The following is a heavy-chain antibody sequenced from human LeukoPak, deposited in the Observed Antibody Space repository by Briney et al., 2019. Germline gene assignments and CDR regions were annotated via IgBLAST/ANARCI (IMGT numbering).Heavy chain of an antibody. CDR3: ARDSSLITMIVVAYFFDI. V-gene: IGHV1-2*02. J-gene: IGHJ3*02. CDR1: GYTFTGYY. Sequence: GASVTVSCKASGYTFTGYYMHWVRQASGQGLEWMGWINPNSGGTNYAQKFQGRVTMTRDTSISTAYMELSRLRSDDTAVYYCARDSSLITMIVVAYFFDIWGQGTMVTVSS. CDR2: INPNSGGT. D-gene: IGHD3-22*01.